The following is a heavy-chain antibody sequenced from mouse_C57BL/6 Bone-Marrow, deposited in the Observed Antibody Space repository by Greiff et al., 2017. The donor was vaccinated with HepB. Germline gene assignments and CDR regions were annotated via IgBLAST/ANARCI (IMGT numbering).Heavy chain of an antibody. Sequence: VKLMESGPGLVAPSQSLSITCTVSGFSLTSYGVHWVRQPPGKGLEWLVVIWSDGSTTYNSALKSRLSISKDNSKSQVFVKMNSLQTDDTAMYYCARHPHDLYAMDYWGQGTSGTVSS. D-gene: IGHD2-3*01. J-gene: IGHJ4*01. CDR1: GFSLTSYG. V-gene: IGHV2-6-1*01. CDR3: ARHPHDLYAMDY. CDR2: IWSDGST.